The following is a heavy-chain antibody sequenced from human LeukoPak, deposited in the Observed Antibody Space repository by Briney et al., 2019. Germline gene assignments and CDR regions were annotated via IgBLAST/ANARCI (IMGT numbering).Heavy chain of an antibody. Sequence: PGGSLRLSCAASGFTFSSYSMNWVRQAPGKGLEWVSSISSSSSYIYYADSVKGRFTISRDNAKNSLHLQMNSLRAEDTAVYYCARSTVTGWFDPWGQGTLVTVSS. CDR2: ISSSSSYI. V-gene: IGHV3-21*01. J-gene: IGHJ5*02. CDR3: ARSTVTGWFDP. D-gene: IGHD4-17*01. CDR1: GFTFSSYS.